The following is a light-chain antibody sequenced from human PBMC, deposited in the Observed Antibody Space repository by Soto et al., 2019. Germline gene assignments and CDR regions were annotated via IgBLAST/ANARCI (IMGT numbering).Light chain of an antibody. CDR3: QQYSRFSPYT. Sequence: DIQMSQSPSTLSASVGDRITITCRASQSVSIWLAWYRQKPGKAPDLLISDASNLESGVPSRISGSGSGTEFTLTIRSLQPDDFATYYCQQYSRFSPYTFGQGTRLE. V-gene: IGKV1-5*01. CDR1: QSVSIW. CDR2: DAS. J-gene: IGKJ2*01.